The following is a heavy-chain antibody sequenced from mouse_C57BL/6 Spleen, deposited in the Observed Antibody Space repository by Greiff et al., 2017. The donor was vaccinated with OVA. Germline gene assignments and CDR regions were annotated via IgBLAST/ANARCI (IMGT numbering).Heavy chain of an antibody. D-gene: IGHD1-1*01. CDR3: AREDYYGSRDY. J-gene: IGHJ2*01. CDR1: GYAFSSSW. CDR2: IYPGDGDT. V-gene: IGHV1-82*01. Sequence: QVQLQQSGPELVKPGASVKISCKASGYAFSSSWMNWVKQRPGKGLEWIGRIYPGDGDTNYNGKFKGKATLTADKSSSTAYMQLSSLTSEDSAVYFCAREDYYGSRDYWGQGTTLTVSS.